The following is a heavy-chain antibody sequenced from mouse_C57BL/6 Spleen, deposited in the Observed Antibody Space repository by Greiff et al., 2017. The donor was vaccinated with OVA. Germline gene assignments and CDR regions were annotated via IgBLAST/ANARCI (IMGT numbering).Heavy chain of an antibody. V-gene: IGHV3-1*01. CDR1: GYSITSGYD. Sequence: VQLQQSGPGMVKPSQSLSLTCTVTGYSITSGYDWHWIRHFPGNKLEWMGYISYSGSTNYNPSLKSRISITHDTSKNHFFLKLNSVTTEDTATYYCARDRGSSYDYAMDYWGQGTSVTVSS. D-gene: IGHD1-1*01. CDR3: ARDRGSSYDYAMDY. CDR2: ISYSGST. J-gene: IGHJ4*01.